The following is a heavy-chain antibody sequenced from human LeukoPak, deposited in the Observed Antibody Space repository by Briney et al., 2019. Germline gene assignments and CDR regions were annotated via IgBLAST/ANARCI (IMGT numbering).Heavy chain of an antibody. V-gene: IGHV1-2*02. J-gene: IGHJ4*02. Sequence: ASVKVSCKASGYTFTGHYLHWVRQAPGQGLEWMGWINPTSGGTNYAQKFQGRVTMTRDTSISTAYMELSRLRSDDTAVYYCARAEWLARFLFDYWGQGTLVTVSS. D-gene: IGHD6-19*01. CDR3: ARAEWLARFLFDY. CDR2: INPTSGGT. CDR1: GYTFTGHY.